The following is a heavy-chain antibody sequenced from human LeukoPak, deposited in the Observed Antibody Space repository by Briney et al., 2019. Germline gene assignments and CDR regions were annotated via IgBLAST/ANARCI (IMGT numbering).Heavy chain of an antibody. D-gene: IGHD1-26*01. CDR2: ISWNSGSI. V-gene: IGHV3-9*01. CDR1: GFTFDDYA. Sequence: GRFLRLSCAASGFTFDDYAMHWVRQAPGKGLEWVSGISWNSGSIGYADSVKGRFTISRDNAKNSLYLQMNSLRAEDTALYYCAKDIKWELRYSLDYWGQGTLVTVSS. CDR3: AKDIKWELRYSLDY. J-gene: IGHJ4*02.